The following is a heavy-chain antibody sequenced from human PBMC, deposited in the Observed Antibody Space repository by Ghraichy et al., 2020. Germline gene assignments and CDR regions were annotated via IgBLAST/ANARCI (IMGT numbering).Heavy chain of an antibody. D-gene: IGHD5-18*01. CDR1: GFTFSSYA. Sequence: LSLTCAASGFTFSSYAMHWVRQAPGKGLEYVSTISSDGGSTYYADSVKGRFTISRDNSKNTLYLQMGTLRAEDMAVYYCARGCSSNTYSFIDYWGQGTLVTVSS. CDR2: ISSDGGST. V-gene: IGHV3-64*02. CDR3: ARGCSSNTYSFIDY. J-gene: IGHJ4*02.